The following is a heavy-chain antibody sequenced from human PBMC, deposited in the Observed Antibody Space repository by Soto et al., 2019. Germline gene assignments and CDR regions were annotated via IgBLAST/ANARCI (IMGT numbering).Heavy chain of an antibody. Sequence: SETLSLTCTVSGGSISSGGYYWSWIRQHPGKGLEWIGYIYYSGSTYYNPSLKSRVTISVDTSKNQFSLKLSSVTAADTAVYYCAIGLAAAADPFVYWGQGTLVTVS. CDR3: AIGLAAAADPFVY. D-gene: IGHD6-13*01. CDR2: IYYSGST. V-gene: IGHV4-31*03. CDR1: GGSISSGGYY. J-gene: IGHJ4*02.